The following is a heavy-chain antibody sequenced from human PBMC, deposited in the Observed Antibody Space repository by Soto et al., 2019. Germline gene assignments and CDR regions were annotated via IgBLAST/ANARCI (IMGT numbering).Heavy chain of an antibody. V-gene: IGHV3-23*01. CDR1: GFTFSSYA. CDR2: ISGSGGST. D-gene: IGHD3-3*01. J-gene: IGHJ4*02. CDR3: AKGGTYYDFWSGYYFDY. Sequence: EVQLLESGGGLVQPGGSLRLSCAASGFTFSSYAMRWVRQAPGKGLEWVSAISGSGGSTYYADSVKGRFTISRDNSKNTLYLQMNSLRAEDTAVYYCAKGGTYYDFWSGYYFDYWGQGTLVTVSS.